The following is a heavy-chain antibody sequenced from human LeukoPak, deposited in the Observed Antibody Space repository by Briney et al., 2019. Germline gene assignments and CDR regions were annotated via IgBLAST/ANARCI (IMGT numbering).Heavy chain of an antibody. CDR3: ARDWYYCSGGSCYFSFDY. D-gene: IGHD2-15*01. CDR1: GASLSTSY. CDR2: IFTSGDN. V-gene: IGHV4-4*07. J-gene: IGHJ4*02. Sequence: PSETLSLPCTVSGASLSTSYWRWIRKPAGKGLEWIGRIFTSGDNNYNPSLKSRVTMSVNTSKHQFSLKLSSVTAADTAVYYGARDWYYCSGGSCYFSFDYWGQGSLVTVSS.